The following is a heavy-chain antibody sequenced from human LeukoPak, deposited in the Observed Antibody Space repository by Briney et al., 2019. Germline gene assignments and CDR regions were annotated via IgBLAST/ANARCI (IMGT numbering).Heavy chain of an antibody. CDR3: AATIDGYNWGYYYMDV. J-gene: IGHJ6*03. D-gene: IGHD5-24*01. CDR1: GFTFSSYW. V-gene: IGHV3-7*01. CDR2: IKQDGSEK. Sequence: PGGSLRLSCAASGFTFSSYWMSWVRQAPGKGLEWVANIKQDGSEKYYMDSVKGRFTISRDNAKNSLYLQMNSLRAEDTAVYYCAATIDGYNWGYYYMDVWGKGTTVTVSS.